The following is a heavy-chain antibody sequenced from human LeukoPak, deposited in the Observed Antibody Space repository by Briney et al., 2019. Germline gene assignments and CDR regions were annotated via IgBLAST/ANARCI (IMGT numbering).Heavy chain of an antibody. CDR1: GYTFTGYY. V-gene: IGHV1-2*02. J-gene: IGHJ3*02. D-gene: IGHD2-2*01. CDR2: INPNSGGT. CDR3: ARVPAAIGVDAFDI. Sequence: ASVKVSCKASGYTFTGYYMHRGRQGPGQGLEWMGWINPNSGGTNYAQKFQGRVTMTRDTSISTAYMKLSRLRSDDTAVYYCARVPAAIGVDAFDIWGQGTMVTVSS.